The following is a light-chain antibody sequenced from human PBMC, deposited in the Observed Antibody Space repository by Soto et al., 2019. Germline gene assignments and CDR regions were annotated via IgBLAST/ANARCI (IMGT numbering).Light chain of an antibody. CDR2: AAS. CDR3: QNYNSDPKT. Sequence: DIQMTQSPSSLSASVGDRVTITCRASQGISNSLAWYQQKPGKVPKLLIYAASTLQSGVPSRFSGSGSGTDFTLNISSLQPEDVVTYYCQNYNSDPKTFGQGTKVEIK. V-gene: IGKV1-27*01. CDR1: QGISNS. J-gene: IGKJ1*01.